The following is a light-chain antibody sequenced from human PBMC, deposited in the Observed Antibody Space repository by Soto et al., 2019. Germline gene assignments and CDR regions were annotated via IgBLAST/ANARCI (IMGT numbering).Light chain of an antibody. Sequence: DIQMTQSPSSLSASVGDRVTITCRASQSISSYLNWYQQKPGKAPKLLIYAASSLQSGVPSRSSGSGSGTDFTLTISSLQPEDFATYYCQRSYSTPLTFGGGTKVDIK. V-gene: IGKV1-39*01. J-gene: IGKJ4*01. CDR2: AAS. CDR3: QRSYSTPLT. CDR1: QSISSY.